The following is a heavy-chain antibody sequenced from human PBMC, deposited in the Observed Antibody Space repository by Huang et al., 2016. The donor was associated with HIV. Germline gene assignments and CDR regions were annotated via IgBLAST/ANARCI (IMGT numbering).Heavy chain of an antibody. V-gene: IGHV4-34*02. Sequence: QVQLQQWGAGLLKPSGALSLKCAVYGGSLRDHYWTWIRLSPGKRLAWIGELNHRGLSNDNPSLRSRVTMSGDMSKNQFSLNLTSLTAADTAVYYCARPRMTATSSDSTWSFFDSWGQGTLVIVSS. CDR1: GGSLRDHY. CDR2: LNHRGLS. D-gene: IGHD2-21*02. CDR3: ARPRMTATSSDSTWSFFDS. J-gene: IGHJ4*02.